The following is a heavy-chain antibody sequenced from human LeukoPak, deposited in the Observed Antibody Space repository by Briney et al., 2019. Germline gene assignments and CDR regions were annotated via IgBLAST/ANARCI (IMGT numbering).Heavy chain of an antibody. D-gene: IGHD3-22*01. CDR2: ISGSGDNT. CDR3: AKGSYYDSSGSFYFRY. V-gene: IGHV3-23*01. CDR1: GFTFSSYA. J-gene: IGHJ4*02. Sequence: GGSLRLSCAASGFTFSSYAMSWVRQAPGKGLEWVSGISGSGDNTYYADSVKGRFTISRDNSKNALYVQVNSLGTEDTAAYYCAKGSYYDSSGSFYFRYWGQGTLVTVSS.